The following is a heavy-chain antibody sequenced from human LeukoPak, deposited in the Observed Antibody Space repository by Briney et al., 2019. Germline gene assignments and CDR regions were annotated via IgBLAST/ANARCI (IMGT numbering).Heavy chain of an antibody. J-gene: IGHJ4*02. Sequence: GGSLRLSCAASGFIFNNYGLHWVRQAPGKGLEWVAVISYDGGNKYYADSVKGRFTISRDNSKNTLFLQMNSLRAEDTAVYYCASEGRVVILNSFFDYWGQGTLVTVSS. D-gene: IGHD3-3*01. CDR3: ASEGRVVILNSFFDY. CDR1: GFIFNNYG. CDR2: ISYDGGNK. V-gene: IGHV3-30*19.